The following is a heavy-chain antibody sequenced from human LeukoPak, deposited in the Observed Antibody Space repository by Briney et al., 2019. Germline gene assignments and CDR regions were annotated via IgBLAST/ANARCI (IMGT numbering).Heavy chain of an antibody. CDR2: ISYDGSNK. J-gene: IGHJ4*02. CDR1: GFTFSSYG. D-gene: IGHD3-10*01. Sequence: GGSLRLSCAASGFTFSSYGMHWVRQAPGKGLEWVAVISYDGSNKYYADSVKGRFTISRDNSKNTLYLQMNSLRAEDTAAYYCAKDSSYYYGSGRFYWGQGTLVTVSS. V-gene: IGHV3-30*18. CDR3: AKDSSYYYGSGRFY.